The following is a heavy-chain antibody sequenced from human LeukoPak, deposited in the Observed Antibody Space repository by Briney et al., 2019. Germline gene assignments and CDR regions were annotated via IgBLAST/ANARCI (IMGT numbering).Heavy chain of an antibody. CDR2: IYPGDSET. CDR3: AGIIYGFYYFEY. CDR1: GYSFNNYW. Sequence: GESLKISCKGSGYSFNNYWIGWVRQMPGKGLEWMGIIYPGDSETKYSPSFQGQVTISAEKSISTAYLQWSSLRASDSAIYYCAGIIYGFYYFEYWGQGTLVTVSS. J-gene: IGHJ4*02. V-gene: IGHV5-51*01. D-gene: IGHD2-2*02.